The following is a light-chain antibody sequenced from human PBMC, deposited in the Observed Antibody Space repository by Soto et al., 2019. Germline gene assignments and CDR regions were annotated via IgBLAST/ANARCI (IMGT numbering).Light chain of an antibody. J-gene: IGKJ1*01. CDR3: HHYNNWPRT. Sequence: EKVMTQSPATLSVSPGERATLSCRASQSVSSNLAWYQQKPGQAPRLLIYGASTRATGIPARFSGSGSGTEFTLTISSLQSEDFAVYYCHHYNNWPRTFGQGTKVDI. V-gene: IGKV3-15*01. CDR2: GAS. CDR1: QSVSSN.